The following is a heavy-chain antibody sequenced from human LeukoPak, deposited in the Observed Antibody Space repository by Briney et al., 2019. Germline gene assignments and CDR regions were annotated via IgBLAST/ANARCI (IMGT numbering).Heavy chain of an antibody. CDR3: ARRSGYSLDV. J-gene: IGHJ6*04. CDR2: IWYDGSEK. Sequence: GGSLRLSCAASGFFFGNFDMAWVRQAPGKGLQRVASIWYDGSEKSYADFVKGRLILSRDNSKNTVFLQMNSLRVEDTALYYCARRSGYSLDVWGEGTTVTVSS. D-gene: IGHD5-12*01. V-gene: IGHV3-33*01. CDR1: GFFFGNFD.